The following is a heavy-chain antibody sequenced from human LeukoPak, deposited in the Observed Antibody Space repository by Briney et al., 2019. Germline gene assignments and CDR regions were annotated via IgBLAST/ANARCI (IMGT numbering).Heavy chain of an antibody. Sequence: GKSLRLSCAASGFTFSGYPIHWVRQAPGKGLEWVAVISYDGSNKYYADSVKGRFTISRDNSKNTLYLQMNSLRAEDTAVYYCARGAGWSDTPFDYWGQGTLVTVSS. J-gene: IGHJ4*02. CDR1: GFTFSGYP. CDR3: ARGAGWSDTPFDY. V-gene: IGHV3-30-3*01. CDR2: ISYDGSNK. D-gene: IGHD6-19*01.